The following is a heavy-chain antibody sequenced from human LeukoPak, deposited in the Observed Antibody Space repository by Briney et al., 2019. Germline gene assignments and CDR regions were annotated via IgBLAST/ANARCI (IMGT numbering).Heavy chain of an antibody. CDR1: GFTFSSYS. Sequence: PGGSLRLSCAASGFTFSSYSMNWVRQAPGKGLEWVPSISSSSSYIYYADSVKGRFTISRDNAKNSLYLQMNSLRAEDTAVYYCARDRYYYGSGSYYTQAYYYYYMDVWGKGTTVTISS. J-gene: IGHJ6*03. D-gene: IGHD3-10*01. CDR3: ARDRYYYGSGSYYTQAYYYYYMDV. V-gene: IGHV3-21*01. CDR2: ISSSSSYI.